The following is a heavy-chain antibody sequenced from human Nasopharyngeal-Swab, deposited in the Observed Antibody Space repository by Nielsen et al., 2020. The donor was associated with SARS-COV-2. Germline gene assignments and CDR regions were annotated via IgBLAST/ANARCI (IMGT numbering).Heavy chain of an antibody. V-gene: IGHV4-39*01. CDR1: GGSISSSSYY. CDR2: IYYSGST. D-gene: IGHD4-17*01. J-gene: IGHJ5*02. CDR3: ARPALNDYGDYNWFDP. Sequence: SETLSLTCTVSGGSISSSSYYWGWIRQPPGKGLEWIASIYYSGSTYYNPSLKSRVTISVDTSKNQFSLRLSSVTAADTAVYYCARPALNDYGDYNWFDPWGQGTLVTVSS.